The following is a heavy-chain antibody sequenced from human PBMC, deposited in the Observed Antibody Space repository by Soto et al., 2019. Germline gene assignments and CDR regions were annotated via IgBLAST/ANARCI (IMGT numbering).Heavy chain of an antibody. V-gene: IGHV4-59*01. Sequence: SETLSLTCTVSGGSISSYYWSWIRQPPGKGLEWIGYIYYSGSTNYNPSLKSRVTISVDTSKNQFSLKLSSVTAADTAVYYCARVSMITFGGVIVDYWGQGTLVTVSS. CDR1: GGSISSYY. CDR3: ARVSMITFGGVIVDY. J-gene: IGHJ4*02. CDR2: IYYSGST. D-gene: IGHD3-16*02.